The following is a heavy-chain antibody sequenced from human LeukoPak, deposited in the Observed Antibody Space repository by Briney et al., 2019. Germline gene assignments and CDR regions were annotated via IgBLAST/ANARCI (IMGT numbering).Heavy chain of an antibody. CDR3: AREGYGGTSDAFDI. CDR1: GFTFSSYS. J-gene: IGHJ3*02. D-gene: IGHD4-23*01. CDR2: ISSSSSTI. Sequence: GGSLRLSCAASGFTFSSYSMNWVRQAPGKGLEWVSYISSSSSTIYYADSVKGRFTISRDDAKKSLYLQMNSLGVEDTAVYYCAREGYGGTSDAFDIWGQGTMVTVSS. V-gene: IGHV3-48*04.